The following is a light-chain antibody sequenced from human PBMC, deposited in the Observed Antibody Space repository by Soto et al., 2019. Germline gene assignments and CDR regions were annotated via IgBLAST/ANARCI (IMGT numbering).Light chain of an antibody. Sequence: QSVLTQPPSVSGAPGQRVTISCTGSSSNIGAGYDVHWYQQLPGTAHKRLIYGNSNRPSGVPDRFSGSKSGTSASLAITGLQAEDEADYYCQSYDSSLSGWVFGGGTKVTVL. CDR2: GNS. V-gene: IGLV1-40*01. CDR3: QSYDSSLSGWV. CDR1: SSNIGAGYD. J-gene: IGLJ3*02.